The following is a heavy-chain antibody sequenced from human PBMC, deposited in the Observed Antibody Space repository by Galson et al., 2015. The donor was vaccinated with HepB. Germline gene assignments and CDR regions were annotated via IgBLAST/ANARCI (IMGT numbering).Heavy chain of an antibody. D-gene: IGHD5-18*01. J-gene: IGHJ4*02. V-gene: IGHV3-33*01. Sequence: SLRLSCAASGFTFSSYGMHWVRQAPGKGLEWVAVIWYDGSQKYYADSVRGRFTISRDNSKNTLYLQMSSLRAEDTAVYYCARGRGYSYGNFDYWGQGTLVTVSS. CDR1: GFTFSSYG. CDR2: IWYDGSQK. CDR3: ARGRGYSYGNFDY.